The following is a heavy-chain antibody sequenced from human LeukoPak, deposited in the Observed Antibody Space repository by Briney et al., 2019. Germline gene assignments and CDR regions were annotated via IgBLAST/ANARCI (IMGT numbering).Heavy chain of an antibody. V-gene: IGHV4-59*01. J-gene: IGHJ4*02. D-gene: IGHD4-17*01. CDR1: GGSISGFY. CDR3: ARGIESYGDYGY. CDR2: MYNSGST. Sequence: SETLSLTCTVSGGSISGFYWSWIRQPPGKGLEWIAYMYNSGSTNYNPSLKSRVTISIDTSKNQFSLKLSSLTAADTAIYYCARGIESYGDYGYWGQGILVTVSS.